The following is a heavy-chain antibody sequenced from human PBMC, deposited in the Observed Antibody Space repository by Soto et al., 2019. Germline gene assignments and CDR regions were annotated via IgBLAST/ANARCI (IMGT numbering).Heavy chain of an antibody. CDR1: GFTFSSYG. CDR3: ARSSMVRGVIPPVDY. D-gene: IGHD3-10*01. J-gene: IGHJ4*02. CDR2: IWNDGSNE. V-gene: IGHV3-33*01. Sequence: GGSLRLSCAASGFTFSSYGMHWVRQAPGKGLEWVAVIWNDGSNEYYADPVKGRFTISRDNSKNTLYLQMNSLRAEDTAVYYCARSSMVRGVIPPVDYWGQGTLVTVSS.